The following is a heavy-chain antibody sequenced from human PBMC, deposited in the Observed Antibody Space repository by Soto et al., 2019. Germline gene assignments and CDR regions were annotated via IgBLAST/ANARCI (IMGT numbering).Heavy chain of an antibody. Sequence: QMQLVQSGPEVKKPGTSVKVSCKASGFTFPSSAVQWVRQARGQRLEWIARIVVGSGNTNYAQKFQERLTISRDMSTNTAYMELSNLRSEDTAVYYCAAVPYYYDTSGTYFDYWGQGTLVTVSS. CDR3: AAVPYYYDTSGTYFDY. CDR1: GFTFPSSA. J-gene: IGHJ4*02. CDR2: IVVGSGNT. D-gene: IGHD3-22*01. V-gene: IGHV1-58*01.